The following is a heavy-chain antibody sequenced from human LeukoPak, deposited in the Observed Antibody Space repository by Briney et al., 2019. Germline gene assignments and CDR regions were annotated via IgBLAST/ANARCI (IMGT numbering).Heavy chain of an antibody. CDR3: ARGGGVGAVADHFDY. J-gene: IGHJ4*02. CDR2: ISAYNGNT. V-gene: IGHV1-18*01. D-gene: IGHD6-19*01. Sequence: ASVKVSCKASGDIFTSYAISWVRQAPGQGLGWMGWISAYNGNTDYAQKLQGRVTMTTDTSTSTAYMELRSLRSDDTAVYYCARGGGVGAVADHFDYWGQGTLVTVSS. CDR1: GDIFTSYA.